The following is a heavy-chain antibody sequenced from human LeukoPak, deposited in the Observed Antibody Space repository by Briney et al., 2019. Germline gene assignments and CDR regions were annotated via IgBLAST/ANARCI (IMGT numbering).Heavy chain of an antibody. CDR2: ISSSGSTI. D-gene: IGHD6-19*01. V-gene: IGHV3-11*04. Sequence: GGSLRLSCAASGFTFSDYQMGWVRQAPGKGLEWVSYISSSGSTIYYADSVKGRFTISRDNAKNSLYLQMNSLRAEDTAVYYCARPMQWLVQPDYWGQGTLVTVSS. CDR3: ARPMQWLVQPDY. J-gene: IGHJ4*02. CDR1: GFTFSDYQ.